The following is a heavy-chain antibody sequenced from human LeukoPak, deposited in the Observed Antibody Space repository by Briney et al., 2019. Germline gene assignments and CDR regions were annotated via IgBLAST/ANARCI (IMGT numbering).Heavy chain of an antibody. Sequence: SETLSLTCAVYGESLNGHYWSWIRQSPGKGLEWIGEGSERGGTKFNPSLKSRVTISADTSKNQFSLKLSSVTAADTAVYHCAKNGQSGFSFDPWGRGTLVTVSS. CDR2: GSERGGT. D-gene: IGHD1-26*01. CDR1: GESLNGHY. CDR3: AKNGQSGFSFDP. J-gene: IGHJ5*02. V-gene: IGHV4-34*01.